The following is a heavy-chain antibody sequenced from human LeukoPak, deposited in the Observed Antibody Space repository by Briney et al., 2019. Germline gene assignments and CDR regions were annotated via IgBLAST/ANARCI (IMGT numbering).Heavy chain of an antibody. V-gene: IGHV3-21*01. J-gene: IGHJ3*02. Sequence: GGSLRLSCAASGFTFSSYSMNWVRQAPGKGLEWVSSISSSTNYINYADSVKGRFTISRDNAKNSLYLQMDSLRAEDTAVYYCARDGYSTSWLAFDIWGQGTMVTVSS. CDR1: GFTFSSYS. D-gene: IGHD6-13*01. CDR2: ISSSTNYI. CDR3: ARDGYSTSWLAFDI.